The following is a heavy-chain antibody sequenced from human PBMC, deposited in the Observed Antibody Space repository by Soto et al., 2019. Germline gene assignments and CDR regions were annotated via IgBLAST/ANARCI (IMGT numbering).Heavy chain of an antibody. CDR2: IYYSVST. CDR1: GGSISSYF. Sequence: SETLSLTCSVSGGSISSYFWSWIRQPPGKGLEWIGYIYYSVSTNYNPSLKSRVTISVDTSKNQFSLKPSSVTAADTAVYYCARARGLLWFGDRGDYYGMDVWGQGTTVTVSS. CDR3: ARARGLLWFGDRGDYYGMDV. J-gene: IGHJ6*02. V-gene: IGHV4-59*01. D-gene: IGHD3-10*01.